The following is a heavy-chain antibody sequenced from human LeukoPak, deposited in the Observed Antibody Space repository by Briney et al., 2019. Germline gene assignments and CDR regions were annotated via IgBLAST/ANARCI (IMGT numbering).Heavy chain of an antibody. D-gene: IGHD3-10*01. Sequence: GGSLRLSCAASGFTFSDYYMSWIRQAPGKGLEWVSYISNSATTINYADSVKGRFTISRDNAKNSLYLQMNSLRAEDTAVYYCAREQGYYGPNGLLDAFDIWGQGTMVTVSS. CDR2: ISNSATTI. V-gene: IGHV3-11*01. J-gene: IGHJ3*02. CDR3: AREQGYYGPNGLLDAFDI. CDR1: GFTFSDYY.